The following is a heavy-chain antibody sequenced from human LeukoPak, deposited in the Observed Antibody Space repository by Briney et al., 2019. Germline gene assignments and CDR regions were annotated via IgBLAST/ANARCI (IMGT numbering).Heavy chain of an antibody. Sequence: PSETLSLTCTVSGGSISSYYWSSIRQPPGKGLEWIGYIYYSGSTNYNPSLKSRVTISVDTSKNQFSLKLSSVTAADTAVYYCARDPGGDSDYWGQGTLVTVSS. V-gene: IGHV4-59*01. CDR2: IYYSGST. CDR3: ARDPGGDSDY. CDR1: GGSISSYY. J-gene: IGHJ4*02. D-gene: IGHD2-21*02.